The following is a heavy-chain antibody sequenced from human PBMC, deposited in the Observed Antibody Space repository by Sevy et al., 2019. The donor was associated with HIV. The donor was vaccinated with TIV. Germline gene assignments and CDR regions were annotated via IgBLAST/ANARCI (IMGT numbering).Heavy chain of an antibody. CDR1: GFTFSDYY. V-gene: IGHV3-11*01. CDR2: ISGSDNTI. Sequence: GGSLRLSCAASGFTFSDYYMNWIRQAPGAGLEWVSYISGSDNTIYYADSVKGRFTISRDNAKNSLYLQMNSLRAEDTAVYYCARDHVKDGDLGDYYYYGMDVWGQGTTVTVSS. D-gene: IGHD4-17*01. CDR3: ARDHVKDGDLGDYYYYGMDV. J-gene: IGHJ6*02.